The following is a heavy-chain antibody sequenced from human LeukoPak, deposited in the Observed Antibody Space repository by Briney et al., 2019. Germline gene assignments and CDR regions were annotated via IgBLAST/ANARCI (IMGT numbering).Heavy chain of an antibody. CDR3: ARALGTVTTVWFDP. D-gene: IGHD4-17*01. CDR1: GFTFSSYA. Sequence: GGSLRLSCAASGFTFSSYAMPWVRQAPGKGLEWVAVISYDGSDKYYADSVKGRFTISRDNSKNTLYLQMNSLRAEDTAVYYCARALGTVTTVWFDPWGQGTLVTVSS. CDR2: ISYDGSDK. V-gene: IGHV3-30-3*01. J-gene: IGHJ5*02.